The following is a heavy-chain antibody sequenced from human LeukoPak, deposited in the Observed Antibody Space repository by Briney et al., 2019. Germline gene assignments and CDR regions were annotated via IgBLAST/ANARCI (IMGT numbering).Heavy chain of an antibody. Sequence: SETPSPTCTVSSGSISSTSYYWGWIRQPPGMGLEWIGSMYYSGSTYYNPSLKSRVTISVDTSKSQFSLKLSSVTAADTAVYYCAREMRSPRGGFDYWDQGTLVTVSS. J-gene: IGHJ4*02. V-gene: IGHV4-39*07. CDR3: AREMRSPRGGFDY. CDR1: SGSISSTSYY. D-gene: IGHD3-10*01. CDR2: MYYSGST.